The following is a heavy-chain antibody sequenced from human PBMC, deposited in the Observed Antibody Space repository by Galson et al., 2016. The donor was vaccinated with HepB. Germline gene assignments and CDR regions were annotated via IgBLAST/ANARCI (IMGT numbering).Heavy chain of an antibody. J-gene: IGHJ4*02. CDR2: IYSGGGT. CDR3: ARGGNYGYT. V-gene: IGHV3-53*01. CDR1: GFTFSHYA. D-gene: IGHD1-26*01. Sequence: SLRLSCAASGFTFSHYAMAWVRQAPGEGLEWVSLIYSGGGTHYVDSVKGRFIISRDNSKNTLYLQMNSLRVEDTAVYYCARGGNYGYTWGLGTLVTVSS.